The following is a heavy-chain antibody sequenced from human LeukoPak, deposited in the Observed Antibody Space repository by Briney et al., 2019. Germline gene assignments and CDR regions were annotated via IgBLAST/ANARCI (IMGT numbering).Heavy chain of an antibody. D-gene: IGHD3-10*01. Sequence: SETLSLTCTVSGGSISSYYWSWIRQPPGKGLEWIGYIYYSGSTNYNPSLKSRVTISVDTSKNQFSLKLSSVTAADTAVYYCARLARGYYGSGAMEYWGQGTLVTVSS. CDR3: ARLARGYYGSGAMEY. V-gene: IGHV4-59*08. J-gene: IGHJ4*02. CDR1: GGSISSYY. CDR2: IYYSGST.